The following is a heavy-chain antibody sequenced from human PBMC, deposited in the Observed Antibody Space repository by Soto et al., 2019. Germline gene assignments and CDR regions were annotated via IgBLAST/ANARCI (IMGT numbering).Heavy chain of an antibody. CDR3: ARDPQRGYSGMDV. D-gene: IGHD2-2*01. V-gene: IGHV3-30*03. CDR2: ISYDGRNK. CDR1: GFTFSSYG. Sequence: GGSLRLSCAASGFTFSSYGMHWVRQAPGKGLEWVAVISYDGRNKNYTDSVKGRFTISRDNSKNTLYLQMNSLRAEDTAVYYCARDPQRGYSGMDVWGQGTTVTVSS. J-gene: IGHJ6*02.